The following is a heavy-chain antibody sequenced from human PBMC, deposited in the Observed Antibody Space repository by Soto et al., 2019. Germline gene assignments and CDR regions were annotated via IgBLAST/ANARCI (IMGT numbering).Heavy chain of an antibody. CDR2: IYYSGNT. V-gene: IGHV4-39*07. J-gene: IGHJ4*02. D-gene: IGHD2-15*01. CDR1: GGSISSSSYY. CDR3: ARGWDYFVGGGYPYYYDS. Sequence: PSETLSLTCTVAGGSISSSSYYWGWIRQPPGKGLEWIGNIYYSGNTNYNPSLKSRVTMSLETSKNQFSLNLSSMTAADTAVYYCARGWDYFVGGGYPYYYDSWGRETLVTVSS.